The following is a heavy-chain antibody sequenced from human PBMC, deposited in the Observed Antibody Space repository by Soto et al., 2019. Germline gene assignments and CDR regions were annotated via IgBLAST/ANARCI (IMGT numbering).Heavy chain of an antibody. CDR2: ISGSGGST. J-gene: IGHJ4*02. Sequence: PGGSLRLSCAASGFTFSSYAMSWVLQAPGKGLEWVSAISGSGGSTYYADSVKGRFTISRDNSKNTLYLQMNSLRAEDTAVYYCARQGLAVAGPYYFDYWGQGTLVTVSS. D-gene: IGHD6-19*01. CDR1: GFTFSSYA. V-gene: IGHV3-23*01. CDR3: ARQGLAVAGPYYFDY.